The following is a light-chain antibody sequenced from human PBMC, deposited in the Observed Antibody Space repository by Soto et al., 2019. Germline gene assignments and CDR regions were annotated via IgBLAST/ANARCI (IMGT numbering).Light chain of an antibody. CDR2: GAS. J-gene: IGKJ5*01. Sequence: EIVMTQSPTTLSVSPGERATLSCRAGQSVSTNLAWYQQKPGQVPSLLIYGASTRASGIPARFSGSGSGTEFTLTSGSLQSEDFAVYYCQQYSSSTSFGQGTRPE. V-gene: IGKV3-15*01. CDR1: QSVSTN. CDR3: QQYSSSTS.